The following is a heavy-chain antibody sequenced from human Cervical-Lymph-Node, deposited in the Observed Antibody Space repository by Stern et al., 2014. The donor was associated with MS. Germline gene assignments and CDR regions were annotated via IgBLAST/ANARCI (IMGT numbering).Heavy chain of an antibody. Sequence: VQLEESGGGSVQPGGSLRLSCGASGVTFSSHWMHWVRQAPGKGLVWVSRIDSDGSSTSDVDSVKGRFIISRDNAKNTLYLQMNSLRPEDTAVYYCARGRYYAMDVWGQGTTVTVSS. CDR2: IDSDGSST. J-gene: IGHJ6*02. D-gene: IGHD1-26*01. CDR1: GVTFSSHW. CDR3: ARGRYYAMDV. V-gene: IGHV3-74*02.